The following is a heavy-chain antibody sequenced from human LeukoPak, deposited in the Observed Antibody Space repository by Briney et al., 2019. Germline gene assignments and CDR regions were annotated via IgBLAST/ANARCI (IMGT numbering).Heavy chain of an antibody. V-gene: IGHV1-46*01. CDR3: ARDQEAFDY. CDR2: IYPRDGST. J-gene: IGHJ4*02. Sequence: ASVKVSCKASGYTFTSNYIHWVRQAPGRGLEWMGMIYPRDGSTSYAQKFQGRVTVTRDTSTSTVHMELSGLRSEDTAVYYCARDQEAFDYWGQGTLVTVSS. CDR1: GYTFTSNY.